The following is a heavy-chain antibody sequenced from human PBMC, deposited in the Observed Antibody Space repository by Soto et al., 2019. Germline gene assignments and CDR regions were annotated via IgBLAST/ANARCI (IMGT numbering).Heavy chain of an antibody. V-gene: IGHV3-23*01. CDR1: GFTFRGDA. D-gene: IGHD1-1*01. Sequence: GGSLRLSCAASGFTFRGDAMSWVRQAPGKGLEWVSSISGSGEMTHYAESVKGRFTISRDNSKNTLYLQMESLRAEDTALYYCAKSEMTYNWNDWGQGTLVTVSS. CDR2: ISGSGEMT. J-gene: IGHJ4*02. CDR3: AKSEMTYNWND.